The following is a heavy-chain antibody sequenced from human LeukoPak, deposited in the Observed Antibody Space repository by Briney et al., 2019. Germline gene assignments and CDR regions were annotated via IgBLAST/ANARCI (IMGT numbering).Heavy chain of an antibody. J-gene: IGHJ5*02. CDR2: IYYSGST. CDR3: AREDSSGSRFDP. D-gene: IGHD6-19*01. CDR1: GGSISSGGYS. Sequence: SETLSLTCAVSGGSISSGGYSWSWIRQPPGKGLEWIGYIYYSGSTYYNPSLKSRVTISVDTSKNQFSLQLNSVTPEDTAVYYCAREDSSGSRFDPWGQGTLVTVSS. V-gene: IGHV4-30-4*07.